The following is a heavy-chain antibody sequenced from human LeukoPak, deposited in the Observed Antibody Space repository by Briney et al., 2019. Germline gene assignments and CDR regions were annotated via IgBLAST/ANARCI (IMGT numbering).Heavy chain of an antibody. J-gene: IGHJ4*02. CDR2: ISPTGDST. CDR1: GLTFSSHV. CDR3: SKKAVAGD. V-gene: IGHV3-23*01. D-gene: IGHD6-19*01. Sequence: PGESLRLSCAASGLTFSSHVMSWVRQAPGKGLEWVSTISPTGDSTYYADSVKGRFTISRDNSKNTLYLQMNSLRAEDTAVYYCSKKAVAGDWGQGTLVTVSS.